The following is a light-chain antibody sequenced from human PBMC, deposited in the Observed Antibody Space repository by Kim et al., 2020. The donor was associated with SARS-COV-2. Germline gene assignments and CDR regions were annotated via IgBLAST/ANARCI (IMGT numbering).Light chain of an antibody. V-gene: IGLV3-19*01. Sequence: SYANWYQQKPGQAPVLVIYGKNEWPSGIPGRFSGSRSGDTASLTITGTQADDESDYFCCSRDGTNNHLVFGTGTKVTVL. CDR3: CSRDGTNNHLV. J-gene: IGLJ1*01. CDR2: GKN. CDR1: SY.